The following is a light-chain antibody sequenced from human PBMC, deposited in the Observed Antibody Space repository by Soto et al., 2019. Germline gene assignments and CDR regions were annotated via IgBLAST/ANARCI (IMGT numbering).Light chain of an antibody. V-gene: IGKV3D-15*01. CDR2: GAS. Sequence: EIVMTQSPATLSLSPGERATLSCRASQSVSSNLAWYQQKPGQAPRLLIYGASTRATGIPARFSGSGSGTEFTLTISSLQSEDFAVCYCQQYKNWPAITFGQGTRLEIK. CDR3: QQYKNWPAIT. CDR1: QSVSSN. J-gene: IGKJ5*01.